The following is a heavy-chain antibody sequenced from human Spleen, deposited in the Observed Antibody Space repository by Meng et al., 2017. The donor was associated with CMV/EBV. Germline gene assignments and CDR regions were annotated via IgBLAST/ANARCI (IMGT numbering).Heavy chain of an antibody. Sequence: ASGNTIIDNSIHWVRQAPGQGLEFMGRIIPVLGVTTYAQKFEGRVTITADKSTSTAYMKLSRLRSEDTAVYYCTRVGPLSSGWYEGYWGQGTLVTVSS. CDR2: IIPVLGVT. CDR3: TRVGPLSSGWYEGY. V-gene: IGHV1-69*04. J-gene: IGHJ4*02. CDR1: GNTIIDNS. D-gene: IGHD6-19*01.